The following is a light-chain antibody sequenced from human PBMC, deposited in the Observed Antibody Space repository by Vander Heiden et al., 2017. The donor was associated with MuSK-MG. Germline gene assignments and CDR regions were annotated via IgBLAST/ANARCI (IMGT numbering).Light chain of an antibody. J-gene: IGLJ2*01. Sequence: QSVLTQPPSVSGAPGQRVTIPCTGSSSHIGAGYDVHWYQQLPGTAPKLLIHANSNRPSGVPDRFSGSKSGTSASLAITGLQAEDEADYYCQSYDSSLSAHVVFGGGTKLTVL. CDR1: SSHIGAGYD. V-gene: IGLV1-40*01. CDR3: QSYDSSLSAHVV. CDR2: ANS.